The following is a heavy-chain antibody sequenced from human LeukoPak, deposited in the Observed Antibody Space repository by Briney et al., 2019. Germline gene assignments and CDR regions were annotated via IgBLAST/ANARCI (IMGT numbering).Heavy chain of an antibody. J-gene: IGHJ4*02. CDR1: GFTFSSYG. Sequence: PGRSLRLSCAASGFTFSSYGMHWVRQAPGKGLEWVAAVSYDGSNKYFADSVKGRFTISRDNSRNTLYLQMNSLRAEDTAVYYCAKGYYYDSSAYYQHFDYWGQGTLVTVSS. D-gene: IGHD3-22*01. CDR3: AKGYYYDSSAYYQHFDY. CDR2: VSYDGSNK. V-gene: IGHV3-30*18.